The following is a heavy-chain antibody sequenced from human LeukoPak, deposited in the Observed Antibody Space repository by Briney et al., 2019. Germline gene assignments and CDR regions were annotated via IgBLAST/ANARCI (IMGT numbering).Heavy chain of an antibody. V-gene: IGHV3-23*01. CDR2: ISGDAGST. CDR3: ARSTKYYYDSSGYVDY. J-gene: IGHJ4*02. Sequence: GRSLRLSCAASGFPFSNYAMSWVRQAPGKGLECVSVISGDAGSTFYADSVKGRFTISRDNAENSLYLQMNSLRAEDTAVYYCARSTKYYYDSSGYVDYWGQGTLVTVSS. CDR1: GFPFSNYA. D-gene: IGHD3-22*01.